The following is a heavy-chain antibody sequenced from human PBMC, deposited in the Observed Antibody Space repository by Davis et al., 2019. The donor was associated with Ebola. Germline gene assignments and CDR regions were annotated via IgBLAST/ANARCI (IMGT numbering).Heavy chain of an antibody. CDR3: ATDQAGTYDAFDI. CDR2: FDPEDGET. Sequence: AASVKVSCKVSGNILTELSMHWVRQAPGKGLEWMGGFDPEDGETVYEQKFQGRVTMTEDTSTDTAYMELTSLRSDDTAVYYCATDQAGTYDAFDIWGQGTMVTVSS. J-gene: IGHJ3*02. D-gene: IGHD6-13*01. V-gene: IGHV1-24*01. CDR1: GNILTELS.